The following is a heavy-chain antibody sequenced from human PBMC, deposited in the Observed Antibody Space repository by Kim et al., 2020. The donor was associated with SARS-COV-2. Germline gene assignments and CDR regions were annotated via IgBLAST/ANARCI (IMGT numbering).Heavy chain of an antibody. V-gene: IGHV3-64*04. CDR3: ARRRRSDGLVVDYEV. Sequence: GGSLRLSCSASGFSFSTNAMHWVRQAPGKRLEQVAAISSDGGCTYYADSVKGRFTISRDNSSNTLYLQMDSLRAEDTAVYYCARRRRSDGLVVDYEVWG. D-gene: IGHD4-17*01. J-gene: IGHJ6*03. CDR1: GFSFSTNA. CDR2: ISSDGGCT.